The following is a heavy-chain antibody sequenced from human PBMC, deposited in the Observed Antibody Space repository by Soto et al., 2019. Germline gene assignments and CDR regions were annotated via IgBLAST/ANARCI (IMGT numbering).Heavy chain of an antibody. CDR1: GYTFTSYY. CDR2: INPSGGST. V-gene: IGHV1-46*01. CDR3: ARDSDPRGYHPYPFDY. J-gene: IGHJ4*02. D-gene: IGHD5-18*01. Sequence: GASVKVSCKASGYTFTSYYMHWVRQAPGQGLEWMGIINPSGGSTSYAQKFQGRVTMTRDTSTSTVYMELSSLRSEDTAVYYCARDSDPRGYHPYPFDYWGQGTLVTVSS.